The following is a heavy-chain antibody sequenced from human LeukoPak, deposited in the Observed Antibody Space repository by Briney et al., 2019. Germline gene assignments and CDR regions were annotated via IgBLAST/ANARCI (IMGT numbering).Heavy chain of an antibody. J-gene: IGHJ2*01. CDR3: ARDNLRSTGDWYFDL. CDR1: GGSISSYY. Sequence: ETLSLTCTVSGGSISSYYWSWIRQPPGKGLEWIGYIYYSGSTNYNPSLKSRVTISVDTSKNQFSLKLSSVTAADTAVYYCARDNLRSTGDWYFDLWGRGTLVTVSS. CDR2: IYYSGST. V-gene: IGHV4-59*01. D-gene: IGHD7-27*01.